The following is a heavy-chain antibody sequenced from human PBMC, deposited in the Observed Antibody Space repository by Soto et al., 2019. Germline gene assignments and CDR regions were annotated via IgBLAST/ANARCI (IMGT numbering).Heavy chain of an antibody. CDR2: IFHSGIT. CDR3: ARHGGKFFDY. V-gene: IGHV4-4*02. CDR1: CGSVSSSNW. D-gene: IGHD2-15*01. J-gene: IGHJ4*01. Sequence: TSGTLSLTCAVSCGSVSSSNWWTWVRQPAGEGLEWIGQIFHSGITSYNPSLKSRITISLDRSKNHLSLTLISVTAADTAVYYCARHGGKFFDYWGHGTLVTVSS.